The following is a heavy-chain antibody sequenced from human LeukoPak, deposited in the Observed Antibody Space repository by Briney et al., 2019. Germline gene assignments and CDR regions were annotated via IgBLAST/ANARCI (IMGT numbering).Heavy chain of an antibody. J-gene: IGHJ4*02. D-gene: IGHD3-9*01. V-gene: IGHV4-39*01. Sequence: SETLSLTCTVSGGSISSSSYYWGWIRQPPGKGLEWIGSIYYSGSTYYNPSLKSRVTISVDTSNNQFSLKLSSVTAADTAVYYCARRNDYDILTGYHFDYWGQGTLVTVSS. CDR3: ARRNDYDILTGYHFDY. CDR2: IYYSGST. CDR1: GGSISSSSYY.